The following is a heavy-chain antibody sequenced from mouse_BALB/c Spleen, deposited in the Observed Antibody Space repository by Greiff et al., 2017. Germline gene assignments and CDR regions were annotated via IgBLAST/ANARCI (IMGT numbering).Heavy chain of an antibody. Sequence: VQLQQSGAELVKPGASVKLSCKASGYTFTSYYMYWVKQRPGQGLEWIGEINPSNGGTNFNEKFKSKATLTVDKSSSTAYMQLSSLTSEDSAVYYCTRGGCYYRYDELDYWGQGTTLTVSS. CDR3: TRGGCYYRYDELDY. D-gene: IGHD2-14*01. CDR2: INPSNGGT. CDR1: GYTFTSYY. J-gene: IGHJ2*01. V-gene: IGHV1S81*02.